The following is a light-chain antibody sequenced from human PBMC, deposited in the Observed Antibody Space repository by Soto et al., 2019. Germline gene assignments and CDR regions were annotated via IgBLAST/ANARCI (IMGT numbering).Light chain of an antibody. CDR2: EAT. V-gene: IGLV2-14*01. Sequence: QSALTQPASMSGSPGQSITISCTGTSSDIGRYNFVSWYQHHPGKAPKLIIYEATKRPSGVSYRFSGSKSGNPASLTISGLQAEDEADYYCTSYTITSPYVFGTGTKLTVL. CDR1: SSDIGRYNF. CDR3: TSYTITSPYV. J-gene: IGLJ1*01.